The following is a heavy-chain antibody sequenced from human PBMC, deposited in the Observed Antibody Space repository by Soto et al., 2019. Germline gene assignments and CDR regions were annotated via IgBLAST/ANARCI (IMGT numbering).Heavy chain of an antibody. V-gene: IGHV5-51*01. Sequence: GESLKISCKGSGYSFTSYWIGWVRQMPGKGLEWMGIIYPGDSDTRYSPSFQGQVTISADQSISTAYLQWSSLKASDTAMYYCARSPRIYDFWSGYQDYWGQGTLVTVSS. J-gene: IGHJ4*01. CDR2: IYPGDSDT. CDR1: GYSFTSYW. D-gene: IGHD3-3*01. CDR3: ARSPRIYDFWSGYQDY.